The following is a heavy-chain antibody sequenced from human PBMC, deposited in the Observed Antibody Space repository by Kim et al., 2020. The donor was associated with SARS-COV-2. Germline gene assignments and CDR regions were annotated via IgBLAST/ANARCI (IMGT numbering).Heavy chain of an antibody. J-gene: IGHJ4*02. Sequence: SETLSLTCTVSGGSITSSSYYWVWIRQPPGKGMEWIGSIYHSGSTYYNPSLKSRVTISVDTSKNQFSLNLSSVTAADTAVFYCARRQPRGGTCSFDYWGQGTLVTVSS. D-gene: IGHD2-15*01. CDR3: ARRQPRGGTCSFDY. CDR2: IYHSGST. CDR1: GGSITSSSYY. V-gene: IGHV4-39*01.